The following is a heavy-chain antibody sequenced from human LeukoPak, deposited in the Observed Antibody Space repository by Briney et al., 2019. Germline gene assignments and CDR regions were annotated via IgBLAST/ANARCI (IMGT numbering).Heavy chain of an antibody. CDR2: IRSKAYGGTT. D-gene: IGHD6-19*01. J-gene: IGHJ4*02. V-gene: IGHV3-49*04. CDR1: GFTFGDYA. Sequence: GGSLRLSCTASGFTFGDYAMSWVRQAPGKGLEWVGFIRSKAYGGTTEYAASVKGRFTISRDDSKSIAYLQMNSLKTEDTAVYYCTRVGIAVAPLFDYWGQGTLVTVSS. CDR3: TRVGIAVAPLFDY.